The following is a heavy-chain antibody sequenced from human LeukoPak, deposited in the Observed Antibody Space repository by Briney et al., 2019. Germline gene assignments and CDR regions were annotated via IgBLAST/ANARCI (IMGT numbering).Heavy chain of an antibody. CDR2: INPNSGGT. Sequence: ASVKVSCKASGYSFNSQGMNWVRQAPGQGLEWMGWINPNSGGTKYAQKFQGRVTMTRDTSINTAYMEVRRLTSDDTAVYYCARERGTLAVAGDAVDIWGQGTMVTVSS. D-gene: IGHD6-19*01. CDR3: ARERGTLAVAGDAVDI. V-gene: IGHV1-2*02. CDR1: GYSFNSQG. J-gene: IGHJ3*02.